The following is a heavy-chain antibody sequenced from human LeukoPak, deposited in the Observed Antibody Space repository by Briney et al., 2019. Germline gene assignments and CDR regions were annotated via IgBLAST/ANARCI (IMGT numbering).Heavy chain of an antibody. J-gene: IGHJ3*02. V-gene: IGHV4-59*01. Sequence: SETLSLICTVSGGSLSSYYWSWIRQPPGKGLEWIGYIYYSGSTNYNPSLKSRVTISVDTSKNQFSLKLSSVTAADTAVYYCARSNRGDILSFGDAFDIWGQGTMVTVSS. CDR3: ARSNRGDILSFGDAFDI. CDR2: IYYSGST. D-gene: IGHD3-9*01. CDR1: GGSLSSYY.